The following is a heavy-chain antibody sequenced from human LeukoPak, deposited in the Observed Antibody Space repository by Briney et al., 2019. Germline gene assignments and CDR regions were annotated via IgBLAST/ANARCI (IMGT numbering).Heavy chain of an antibody. CDR3: ARGPVSSSGFFGY. CDR1: GITFSDYH. J-gene: IGHJ4*02. V-gene: IGHV3-11*01. CDR2: ISSSGGTI. D-gene: IGHD6-19*01. Sequence: GGSLRLSCAASGITFSDYHMSWIRQAPGKGLEWVSYISSSGGTISYADSVKGRFTISRDNAKNSLYLQMNSLRAEDTAVYYCARGPVSSSGFFGYWGQGTLVTVSS.